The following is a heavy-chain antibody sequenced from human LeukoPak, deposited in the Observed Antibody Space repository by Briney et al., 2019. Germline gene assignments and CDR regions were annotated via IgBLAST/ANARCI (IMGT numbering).Heavy chain of an antibody. J-gene: IGHJ4*02. Sequence: PSETLSLTCTVSGGSISSGGYYWSWIRQPPGKGLEWIGEINHSGSTNYNPSLKSRVTISVDTSKNQFSLKLSSVTAADTAVYYCASSTGITTFDYWGQGTLVTVSS. CDR1: GGSISSGGYY. D-gene: IGHD1-14*01. CDR2: INHSGST. V-gene: IGHV4-39*07. CDR3: ASSTGITTFDY.